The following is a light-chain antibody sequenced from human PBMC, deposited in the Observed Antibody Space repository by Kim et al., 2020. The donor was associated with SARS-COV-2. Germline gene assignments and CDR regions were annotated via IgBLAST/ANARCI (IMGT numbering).Light chain of an antibody. Sequence: DIVMTQSPLSLSVTPGEPASISCRSSQSLLHGLGYHYLDWFLQKPGQSPQLLIYLGSSRASGVPDRFSGSGSGTNFTLKISRVEAEDVGVYYCMQAVEIPLTFGGGTKVDIK. V-gene: IGKV2-28*01. J-gene: IGKJ4*01. CDR2: LGS. CDR1: QSLLHGLGYHY. CDR3: MQAVEIPLT.